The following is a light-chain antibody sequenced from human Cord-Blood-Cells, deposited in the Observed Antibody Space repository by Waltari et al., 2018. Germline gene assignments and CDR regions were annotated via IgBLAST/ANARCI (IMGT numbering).Light chain of an antibody. CDR3: QQYNNWPYT. CDR2: GAS. V-gene: IGKV3-15*01. Sequence: EIVMTQSPATLPVSPGETATLSCRDSQSVSSNSAWYQQKPGQAPRLLIYGASTRATGIPARFSGSGSGTEFTLTISSLQSEDFAVYYCQQYNNWPYTFGQGTKLEIK. CDR1: QSVSSN. J-gene: IGKJ2*01.